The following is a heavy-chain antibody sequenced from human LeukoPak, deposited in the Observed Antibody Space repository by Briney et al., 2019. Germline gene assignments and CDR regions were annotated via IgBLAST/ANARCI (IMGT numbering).Heavy chain of an antibody. D-gene: IGHD4-17*01. CDR2: ISTQSGNT. J-gene: IGHJ4*02. V-gene: IGHV1-18*04. Sequence: ASVKVSCKASGYTFTSYYMHWMRQAPGQGLEWMGWISTQSGNTNYAQKVQGRLTLTTDRSTNTAYMELRSLRSDDTAVYYCARGAYGDKWGQGTMVTVSS. CDR3: ARGAYGDK. CDR1: GYTFTSYY.